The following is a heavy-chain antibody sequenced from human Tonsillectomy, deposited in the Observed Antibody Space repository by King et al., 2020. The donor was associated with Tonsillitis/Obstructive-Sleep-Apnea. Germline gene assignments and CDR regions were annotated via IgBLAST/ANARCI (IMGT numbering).Heavy chain of an antibody. D-gene: IGHD4-17*01. J-gene: IGHJ4*02. CDR2: ISGDGGGT. CDR3: AKIGGTTANFAY. V-gene: IGHV3-43*02. Sequence: VQLVESGGGVVQPGGSLRLSCAVSGFTFDDYAMHWVRQAPGKGLEWVSLISGDGGGTYYADSVKGRFTISRDNSKNSLYLQMNSLRTEDTALYYCAKIGGTTANFAYWGQGTLVTVSS. CDR1: GFTFDDYA.